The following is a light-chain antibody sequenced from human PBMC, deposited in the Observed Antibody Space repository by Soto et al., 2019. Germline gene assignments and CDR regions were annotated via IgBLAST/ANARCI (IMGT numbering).Light chain of an antibody. CDR1: QSISSW. J-gene: IGKJ4*01. CDR2: DAS. CDR3: QQYNSYPLT. Sequence: DIQMTQSPSTLSASVGDRVTITCRASQSISSWLAWYQQKPGKAPKLLIYDASSLESGVPSRFSGSGSGTEFTLTISSLQPDDVANYYCQQYNSYPLTFGGGTKVEIK. V-gene: IGKV1-5*01.